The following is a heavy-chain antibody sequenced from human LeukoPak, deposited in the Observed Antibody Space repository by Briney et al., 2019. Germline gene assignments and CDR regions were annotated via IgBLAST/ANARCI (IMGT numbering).Heavy chain of an antibody. Sequence: PGGSLRLSCAASGFTFSSYYMHWVRQAPGKGLEWVAVISHDGNDRYYADSVKGRFTVSRDHSKSTLYLQMNSLRAEDTAVYYCAKVMEDSAGYYGNYYYYGMDVWGQGTTVTVSS. CDR2: ISHDGNDR. CDR3: AKVMEDSAGYYGNYYYYGMDV. D-gene: IGHD3-22*01. V-gene: IGHV3-30*18. J-gene: IGHJ6*02. CDR1: GFTFSSYY.